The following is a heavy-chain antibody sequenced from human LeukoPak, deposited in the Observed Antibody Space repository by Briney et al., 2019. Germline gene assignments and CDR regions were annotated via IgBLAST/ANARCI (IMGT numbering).Heavy chain of an antibody. V-gene: IGHV4-59*11. CDR1: GGSLSSHY. Sequence: SETLSLTCSVSGGSLSSHYWSWIRQPPGKGLQLIGHIHDTESTFYNPSLRGRVTISLDTSNNQFSLKLTSMTAADTAVYYCARFSSGCSTSSCYLTYWGQGTLVIVS. D-gene: IGHD2-2*01. CDR3: ARFSSGCSTSSCYLTY. J-gene: IGHJ4*02. CDR2: IHDTEST.